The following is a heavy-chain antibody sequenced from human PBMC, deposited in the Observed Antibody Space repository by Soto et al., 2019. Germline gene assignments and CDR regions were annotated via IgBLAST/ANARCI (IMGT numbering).Heavy chain of an antibody. CDR1: GGSVSSGSYY. V-gene: IGHV4-61*01. J-gene: IGHJ5*02. CDR3: ARYEGYGSGSYYNSNWFDP. CDR2: IYYSGST. Sequence: QVQLQESGPGLVKPSETLSLTCTVSGGSVSSGSYYWSWIRQPPGKGLEWIGYIYYSGSTNYNPSLKGRVTISVDPSKNQFSLKLSSVTAADTAVYYCARYEGYGSGSYYNSNWFDPWGQGTLVTVSS. D-gene: IGHD3-10*01.